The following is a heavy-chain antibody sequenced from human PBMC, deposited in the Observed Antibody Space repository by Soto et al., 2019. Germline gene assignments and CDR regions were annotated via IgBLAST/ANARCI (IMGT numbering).Heavy chain of an antibody. CDR2: ISGSGGST. J-gene: IGHJ5*02. V-gene: IGHV3-23*01. CDR3: AKDKKHYDFWSGSPWFDP. Sequence: GGFLRLSCAASGFTFSSYAMSWVRQAPGKGLEWVSAISGSGGSTYYADSVKGRFTISRDNSKNTLYLQMNILRAEDTAVYYCAKDKKHYDFWSGSPWFDPWGQGTLVTVSS. D-gene: IGHD3-3*01. CDR1: GFTFSSYA.